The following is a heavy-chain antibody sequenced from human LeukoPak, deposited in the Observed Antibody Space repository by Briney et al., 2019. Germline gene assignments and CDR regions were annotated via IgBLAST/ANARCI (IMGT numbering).Heavy chain of an antibody. Sequence: QAGGSLRLSCAASGFCFSNSAMHWVRQAPGKGLEWVAVTSFDGTNKYYADSVKGRFTISRDNSKNTLYVQMSSLRGDDTGVYYCASGSSVDCSRTSCPPTDYWGQGTLVTVSS. J-gene: IGHJ4*02. V-gene: IGHV3-30-3*01. CDR1: GFCFSNSA. CDR2: TSFDGTNK. CDR3: ASGSSVDCSRTSCPPTDY. D-gene: IGHD2-2*01.